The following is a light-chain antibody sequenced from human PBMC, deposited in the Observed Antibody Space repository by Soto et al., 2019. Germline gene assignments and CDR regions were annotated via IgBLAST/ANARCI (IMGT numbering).Light chain of an antibody. V-gene: IGKV3-20*01. Sequence: VLSHSPATVSLSPGERATLSCRASQSVCSSYLAWYQQKPGQAPRLLIYGASSRATGIPDRFSGSGSGTDFTLTISRLEPEDFAVYYCQQYGSSPLTFGGGTRVDIK. J-gene: IGKJ4*01. CDR1: QSVCSSY. CDR2: GAS. CDR3: QQYGSSPLT.